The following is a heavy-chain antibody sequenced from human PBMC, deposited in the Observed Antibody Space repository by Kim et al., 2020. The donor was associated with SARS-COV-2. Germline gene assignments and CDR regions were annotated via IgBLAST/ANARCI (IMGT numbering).Heavy chain of an antibody. CDR1: GYTFASYG. Sequence: ASVKVSCKASGYTFASYGISWVRQAPGQGLEWMGWISAYNGNTNYAQKLQGRVTMTTDTSTSTAYMELRSLRSDDTAVYYCARSTSPPYYYDSSSYDYWGQGTLVTVSS. J-gene: IGHJ4*02. V-gene: IGHV1-18*01. CDR3: ARSTSPPYYYDSSSYDY. CDR2: ISAYNGNT. D-gene: IGHD3-22*01.